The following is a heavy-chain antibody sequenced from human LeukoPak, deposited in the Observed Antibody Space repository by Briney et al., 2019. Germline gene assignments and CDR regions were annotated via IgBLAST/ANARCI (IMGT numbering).Heavy chain of an antibody. Sequence: SETLSLTCTVSGASISTYYWSWIRQPPGKGLEWIGYLYYSGSTTYSPSLKRRVTMSVATPKREFSLKLKSVAAAEASIFYCARVRGTFETDWGEGPLVTVPS. CDR3: ARVRGTFETD. D-gene: IGHD2/OR15-2a*01. J-gene: IGHJ1*01. CDR2: LYYSGST. CDR1: GASISTYY. V-gene: IGHV4-59*01.